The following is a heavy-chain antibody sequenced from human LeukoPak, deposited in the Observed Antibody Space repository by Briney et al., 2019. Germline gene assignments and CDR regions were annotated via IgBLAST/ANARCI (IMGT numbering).Heavy chain of an antibody. V-gene: IGHV1-69*05. J-gene: IGHJ4*02. D-gene: IGHD3-22*01. Sequence: ASVKVSCKASGGTFSSYAISWVRQAPGQGLEWMGGIIPIFGTANYAQKFQGRVTITRNTSISTAYMELSSLRSEDTAVYYCAREVYYDSSGYYNWGQGTLVTVSS. CDR3: AREVYYDSSGYYN. CDR1: GGTFSSYA. CDR2: IIPIFGTA.